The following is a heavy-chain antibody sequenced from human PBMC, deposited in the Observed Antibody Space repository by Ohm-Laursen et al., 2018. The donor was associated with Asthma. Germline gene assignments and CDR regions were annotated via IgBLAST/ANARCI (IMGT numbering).Heavy chain of an antibody. D-gene: IGHD4-17*01. V-gene: IGHV3-30-3*01. J-gene: IGHJ4*02. Sequence: LRLSCSASGFTFSSYAMHWVRQAPGKGLEWVAVISYDGSNKYYADSVKGRFTISRDNSKNTLYLQMNSLRAEDTAVYYCARFSTVTTQWGQGTLVTVSS. CDR1: GFTFSSYA. CDR2: ISYDGSNK. CDR3: ARFSTVTTQ.